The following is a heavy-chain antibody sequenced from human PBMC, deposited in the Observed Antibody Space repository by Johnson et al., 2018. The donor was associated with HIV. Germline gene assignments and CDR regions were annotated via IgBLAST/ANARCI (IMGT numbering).Heavy chain of an antibody. CDR1: GFTFDDYA. D-gene: IGHD4-17*01. V-gene: IGHV3-9*01. J-gene: IGHJ3*02. CDR2: ISWNSGSI. CDR3: AKDIQWDYGDQVSDAVDI. Sequence: VQLVESGGGLVQPGRSLRLSCAASGFTFDDYAMHWVRQAPGKGMEWVSGISWNSGSIGYADSVKGRFTISRDNAKNSLYLQMNSLRAEDTALYYCAKDIQWDYGDQVSDAVDIWGQGTMVTVSS.